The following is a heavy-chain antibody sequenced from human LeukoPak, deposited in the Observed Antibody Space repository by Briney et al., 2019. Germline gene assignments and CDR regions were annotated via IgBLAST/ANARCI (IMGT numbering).Heavy chain of an antibody. D-gene: IGHD3-10*01. CDR3: ARHEYYGSGSYPIDY. V-gene: IGHV4-59*08. CDR2: IYYSGSA. CDR1: GGSISSYY. J-gene: IGHJ4*02. Sequence: SETLSLTCTVSGGSISSYYWSWIRQPPGKGLEWIGYIYYSGSANYNPSLKSRVTISVDTSKNQCSLKLSSVTAADTAVYYCARHEYYGSGSYPIDYWGQGTLVTASS.